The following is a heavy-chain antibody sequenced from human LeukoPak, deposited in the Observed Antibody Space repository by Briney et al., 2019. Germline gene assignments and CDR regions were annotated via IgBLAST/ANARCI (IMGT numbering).Heavy chain of an antibody. J-gene: IGHJ6*02. CDR2: IYYSGST. Sequence: SETLSLTCTVSGGSISNYFWSWIRQPAGKGLEWIGYIYYSGSTYYNPSLKSRVTISVDTSKNQFSLKLSSVTAADTAVYYCARVGVLRYFDWLFTRPYYYGMDVWGQGTTVTVSS. CDR3: ARVGVLRYFDWLFTRPYYYGMDV. D-gene: IGHD3-9*01. CDR1: GGSISNYF. V-gene: IGHV4-59*06.